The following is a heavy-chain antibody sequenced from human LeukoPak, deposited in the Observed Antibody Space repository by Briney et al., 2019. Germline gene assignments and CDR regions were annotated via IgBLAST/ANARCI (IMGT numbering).Heavy chain of an antibody. D-gene: IGHD3-22*01. Sequence: ASVKVSCKASGGTFSSYVISWVRQAPGQGLEWMGRIIPILGIANYAQKFQGRVTITADKSTSTAYMELSSLRSEDTAVYYCARDKQYDSKGMEDAFDIWGQGTMVTVSS. CDR3: ARDKQYDSKGMEDAFDI. J-gene: IGHJ3*02. CDR1: GGTFSSYV. V-gene: IGHV1-69*04. CDR2: IIPILGIA.